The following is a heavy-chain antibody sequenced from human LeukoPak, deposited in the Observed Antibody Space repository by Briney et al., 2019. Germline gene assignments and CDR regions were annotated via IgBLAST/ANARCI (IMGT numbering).Heavy chain of an antibody. D-gene: IGHD3-22*01. J-gene: IGHJ4*02. CDR3: ARDEGDYYDSSGYSVDY. Sequence: PGGSLRLSCAASGFTFSSYWMHWVRHAPGKGLVWVSRINSDGSSTIYADSVKGRFTISRDNAKNTLYLQMNSLRAEDTAVYYCARDEGDYYDSSGYSVDYWGQGTLVTVSS. V-gene: IGHV3-74*01. CDR2: INSDGSST. CDR1: GFTFSSYW.